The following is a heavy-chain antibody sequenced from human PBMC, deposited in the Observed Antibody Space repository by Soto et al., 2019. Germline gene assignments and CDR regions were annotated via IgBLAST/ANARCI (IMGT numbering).Heavy chain of an antibody. CDR1: GGSFSGYY. D-gene: IGHD6-13*01. J-gene: IGHJ4*02. CDR3: ASSAAGIMDY. V-gene: IGHV4-34*01. CDR2: INHSGST. Sequence: ASETLSLTCAVYGGSFSGYYWSWIRQPPGKGLEWIGEINHSGSTNYNPSLKSRVTISVDTSKDQFSLKLSSVTAADTAVYYCASSAAGIMDYWGQGTLVTV.